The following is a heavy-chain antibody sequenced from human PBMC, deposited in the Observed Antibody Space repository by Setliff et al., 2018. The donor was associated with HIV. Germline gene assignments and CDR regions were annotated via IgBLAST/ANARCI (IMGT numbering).Heavy chain of an antibody. V-gene: IGHV4-39*01. CDR2: IYFSGST. CDR1: GGSISSSSHY. D-gene: IGHD3-3*01. Sequence: SETLSLTCTVSGGSISSSSHYWGWIRQPPGKGLEWIGSIYFSGSTYYNPSLKSRVTISGDTSKNQFSLKLSSVTAADTAVYYCARCYYNFWSGYPLDYMDVWGKGTTVTVSS. CDR3: ARCYYNFWSGYPLDYMDV. J-gene: IGHJ6*03.